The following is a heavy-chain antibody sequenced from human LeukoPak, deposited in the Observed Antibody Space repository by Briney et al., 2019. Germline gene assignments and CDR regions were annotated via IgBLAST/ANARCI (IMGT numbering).Heavy chain of an antibody. D-gene: IGHD3-22*01. CDR3: ARSADRSGYFREITLYYFDY. CDR2: ISNRGTTI. CDR1: GFTFSDFY. Sequence: KPGGSLRLSCAASGFTFSDFYMTWIRQAPGKGLEWVSYISNRGTTIHYADSVRGRFTISRDNAKRSLYLQMNGLRVEDTAVYYCARSADRSGYFREITLYYFDYWGQGTLVTVSS. J-gene: IGHJ4*02. V-gene: IGHV3-11*01.